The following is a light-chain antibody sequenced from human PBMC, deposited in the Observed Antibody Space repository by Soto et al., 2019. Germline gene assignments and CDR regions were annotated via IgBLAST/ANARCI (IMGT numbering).Light chain of an antibody. CDR1: QSIGSY. V-gene: IGKV1-39*01. J-gene: IGKJ2*01. Sequence: DIQMTQSPSSLSASVGDRVTITCRASQSIGSYLNWYQQKPGKAPKLLIHSATILQGGVPSRFSGSESGTDFTLTITNLQPGDFATYFCQRSYTAPHFGQGTKLVIK. CDR2: SAT. CDR3: QRSYTAPH.